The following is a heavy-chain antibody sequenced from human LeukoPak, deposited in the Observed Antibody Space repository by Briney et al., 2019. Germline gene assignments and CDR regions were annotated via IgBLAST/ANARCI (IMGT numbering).Heavy chain of an antibody. CDR1: GYPFRRYA. Sequence: VGSLRLSCVPSGYPFRRYAVTCAPHTTGRGRESVSVISDDGDTYYADSVKGRFTIARDNSQNTVFLQMNSLRVEDTAVYYCAKVDYWSAESYFDSWGERTLVSLSS. CDR3: AKVDYWSAESYFDS. CDR2: ISDDGDT. D-gene: IGHD1-1*01. V-gene: IGHV3-23*01. J-gene: IGHJ4*02.